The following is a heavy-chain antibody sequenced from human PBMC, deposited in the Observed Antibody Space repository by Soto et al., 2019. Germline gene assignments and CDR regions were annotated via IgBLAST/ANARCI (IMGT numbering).Heavy chain of an antibody. CDR2: INPNSGGT. V-gene: IGHV1-2*04. Sequence: GASVEVSCKASGYTFTGYYMHWVRQAPGQGLEWMGWINPNSGGTNYAQKFQGWVTMTRDTSISTAYMELSRLRSDDTAVYYCARSGGYSYGYFSYYYYYGMDVWGQGTTVTVSS. CDR1: GYTFTGYY. D-gene: IGHD5-18*01. J-gene: IGHJ6*02. CDR3: ARSGGYSYGYFSYYYYYGMDV.